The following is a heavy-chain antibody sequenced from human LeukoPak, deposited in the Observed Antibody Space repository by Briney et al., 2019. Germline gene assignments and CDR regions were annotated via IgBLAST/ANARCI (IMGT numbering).Heavy chain of an antibody. D-gene: IGHD2-2*01. CDR1: GGSISGYY. J-gene: IGHJ6*03. CDR2: IYTSGST. CDR3: ARSASSTSRRNYYYYMDV. Sequence: SETLSLTCTVSGGSISGYYWSWIRQPPGNGLEWIGYIYTSGSTNYNPSLKSRVTISVDTSKNQVSLTLSSVTAADTAVYYCARSASSTSRRNYYYYMDVWGKGTTVTVSS. V-gene: IGHV4-4*09.